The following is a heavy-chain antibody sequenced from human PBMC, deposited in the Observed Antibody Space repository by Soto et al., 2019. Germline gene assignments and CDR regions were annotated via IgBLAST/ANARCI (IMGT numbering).Heavy chain of an antibody. D-gene: IGHD6-19*01. CDR1: GHSLSSGGCY. CDR2: IYFTGST. CDR3: ASDWGSSGWLN. Sequence: SETLSLTCTVSGHSLSSGGCYWSWIRQHPGKGLEWVGYIYFTGSTLYNPSLKSRLAMARDTSKNQFSLRRTSVTAADTAVYFCASDWGSSGWLNWGQGTLLTVSS. J-gene: IGHJ4*02. V-gene: IGHV4-31*03.